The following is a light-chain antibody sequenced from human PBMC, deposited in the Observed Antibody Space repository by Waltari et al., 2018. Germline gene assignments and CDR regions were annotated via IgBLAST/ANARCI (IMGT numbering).Light chain of an antibody. CDR3: YSYAGSNTFV. CDR1: SSDVGSYNL. V-gene: IGLV2-23*03. Sequence: QSALTQPASVSGSPGQSITISCTGTSSDVGSYNLVSWYQQPPGKAPKLMIYEGSKRPSGVSNRFSGSTSGNTASLTISGLQAEDEADYYCYSYAGSNTFVFGGGTKLTVL. CDR2: EGS. J-gene: IGLJ2*01.